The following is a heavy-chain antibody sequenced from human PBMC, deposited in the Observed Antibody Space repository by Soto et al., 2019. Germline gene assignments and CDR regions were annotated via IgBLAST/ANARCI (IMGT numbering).Heavy chain of an antibody. CDR1: GFNFSGSV. V-gene: IGHV3-73*01. CDR2: IRSKGYNYAT. CDR3: SRLVV. Sequence: GGSLRLSCAASGFNFSGSVIHWVRQASGKGLEWVGRIRSKGYNYATAYAASVEGRFNVSRDDSKNTAYLQMNSLKSEDPAVYYCSRLVVWGQGSLVTVSS. D-gene: IGHD2-15*01. J-gene: IGHJ4*02.